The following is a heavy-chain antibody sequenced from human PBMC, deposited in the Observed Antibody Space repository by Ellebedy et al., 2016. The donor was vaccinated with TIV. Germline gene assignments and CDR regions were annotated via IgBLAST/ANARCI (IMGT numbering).Heavy chain of an antibody. V-gene: IGHV3-30*03. CDR2: LSSDGSTQ. J-gene: IGHJ4*02. Sequence: PGGSLRLSCAASGFTLSSNGMHWVRQAQGKGLEWVAVLSSDGSTQYYADSVKGRFTISRDISKNTLHLEMNSLSSEDTAVYYCARDTNVYLIDPNFDYWGQGALVTVSS. CDR3: ARDTNVYLIDPNFDY. D-gene: IGHD3-22*01. CDR1: GFTLSSNG.